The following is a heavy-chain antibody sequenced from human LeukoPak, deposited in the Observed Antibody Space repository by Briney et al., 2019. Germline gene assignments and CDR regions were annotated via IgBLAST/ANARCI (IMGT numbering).Heavy chain of an antibody. D-gene: IGHD4-11*01. CDR1: GYTFTSYY. J-gene: IGHJ4*02. Sequence: GASVKVSCKASGYTFTSYYMHWVRQAPGQGLKWMGIINPSGGSTSYAQKLQGRVTMTTDTSTSTAYMELRSLRSDDTAVYYCARGYSNPRPFDYWGQGTLVTVSS. V-gene: IGHV1-46*01. CDR2: INPSGGST. CDR3: ARGYSNPRPFDY.